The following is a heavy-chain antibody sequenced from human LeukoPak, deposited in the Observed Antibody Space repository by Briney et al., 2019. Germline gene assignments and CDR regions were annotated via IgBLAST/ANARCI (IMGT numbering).Heavy chain of an antibody. Sequence: GRSLRLSCAASGFTFSSYAMHWVRQAPGKGLEWVAVISYDGSNKYYADSVKGRFTISRDNAKNSLYLQMNSLRAEDTAVYYCARVLGLDSYGMDVWGQGTTVTVSS. D-gene: IGHD3-16*01. V-gene: IGHV3-30-3*01. CDR2: ISYDGSNK. J-gene: IGHJ6*02. CDR3: ARVLGLDSYGMDV. CDR1: GFTFSSYA.